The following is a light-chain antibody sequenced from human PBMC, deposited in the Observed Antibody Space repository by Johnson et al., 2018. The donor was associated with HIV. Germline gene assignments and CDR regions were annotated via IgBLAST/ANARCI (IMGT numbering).Light chain of an antibody. J-gene: IGLJ1*01. CDR2: EDN. Sequence: QLVLTQPPSVSAAPGQKVTIFCSGSSSNIGNNYVSWYQQLPGTAPKLLIYEDNKRPSGIPDRFSGSKSGTSATLGITGLQTGDEADYYCGTWDSSLSVSFATWTTVPVL. CDR1: SSNIGNNY. V-gene: IGLV1-51*02. CDR3: GTWDSSLSVS.